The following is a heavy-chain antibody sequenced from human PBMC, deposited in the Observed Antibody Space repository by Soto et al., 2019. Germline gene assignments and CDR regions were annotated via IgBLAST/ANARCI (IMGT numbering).Heavy chain of an antibody. J-gene: IGHJ4*02. CDR1: GYTFTSFD. V-gene: IGHV1-8*01. D-gene: IGHD1-1*01. CDR2: MNPNSGHT. CDR3: TRGRNSGDGYNGGGY. Sequence: ASVKGPCKASGYTFTSFDINWVRQATGQGLEWMGWMNPNSGHTGYAQKFQGRVTMTRDTSISTAYMELSSLRYEDTAVYYCTRGRNSGDGYNGGGYWGQGTLVTV.